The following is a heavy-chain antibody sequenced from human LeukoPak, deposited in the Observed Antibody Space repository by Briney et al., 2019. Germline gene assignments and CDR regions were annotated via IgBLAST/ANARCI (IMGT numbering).Heavy chain of an antibody. CDR2: FYYSGNT. J-gene: IGHJ6*03. V-gene: IGHV4-59*01. CDR3: ASARVVDTPMSYYMDV. D-gene: IGHD5-18*01. CDR1: GGSISSYY. Sequence: SETLSLTCTISGGSISSYYWNWIRQPPGKGLEWIGYFYYSGNTNYNPSLKSRLTISLDTSKNQFSLKLSSVTAADTAAYYCASARVVDTPMSYYMDVWGKGTTVTVSS.